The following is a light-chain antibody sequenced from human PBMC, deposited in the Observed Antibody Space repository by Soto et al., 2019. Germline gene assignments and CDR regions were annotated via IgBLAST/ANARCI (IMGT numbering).Light chain of an antibody. CDR1: QSISSCY. CDR3: QLYGGSHMFS. CDR2: AAS. J-gene: IGKJ2*01. Sequence: EIVLTQSPGTLSLSPGEGGTLSCRASQSISSCYLAWYQQKPGQSPRLLFYAASSRATGVPDRFSGSGSGTDFTLTISRLEPEDFAVYYCQLYGGSHMFSFGQGTKLEIK. V-gene: IGKV3-20*01.